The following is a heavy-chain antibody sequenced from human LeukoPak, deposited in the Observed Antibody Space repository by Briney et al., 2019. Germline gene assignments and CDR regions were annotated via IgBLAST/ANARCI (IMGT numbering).Heavy chain of an antibody. D-gene: IGHD3-10*01. CDR1: GYTFTGYY. CDR3: AREADYGSGSFDY. J-gene: IGHJ4*02. Sequence: ASVKVSCKASGYTFTGYYMHWVRQAPGQGLEWMGWINPNSGGTNYAQKFQGWVTMTRDTSISTAYMELSRLRSDDTAVYYCAREADYGSGSFDYWGQGTLVTVSS. V-gene: IGHV1-2*04. CDR2: INPNSGGT.